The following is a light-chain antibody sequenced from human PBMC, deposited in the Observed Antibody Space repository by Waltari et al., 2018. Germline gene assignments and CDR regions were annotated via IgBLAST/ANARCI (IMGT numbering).Light chain of an antibody. V-gene: IGKV3-11*01. Sequence: EIVLTQSPATLSLSPGERATLSCRASQPVSSYLAWYQQQPGQAPRLLIYDASNRATGIPARFSGSGSGTDFTLTISSLEPEDFAVYYCQQRSKSPLAFGGGTKVEIK. CDR3: QQRSKSPLA. J-gene: IGKJ4*01. CDR2: DAS. CDR1: QPVSSY.